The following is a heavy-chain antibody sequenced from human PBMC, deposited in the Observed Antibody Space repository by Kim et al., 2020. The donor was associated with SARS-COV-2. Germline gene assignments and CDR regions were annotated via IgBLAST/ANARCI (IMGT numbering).Heavy chain of an antibody. J-gene: IGHJ5*02. Sequence: GGSLRLSCAASGFTFTNYAMAWVRQAPGKGLEWVSTISGNGGSTHYADSVKGRFTISRDNSKNTLYLQMNSLRAEDTAIYYCTKSPAWGQGTWVTVSA. CDR2: ISGNGGST. V-gene: IGHV3-23*01. CDR3: TKSPA. CDR1: GFTFTNYA.